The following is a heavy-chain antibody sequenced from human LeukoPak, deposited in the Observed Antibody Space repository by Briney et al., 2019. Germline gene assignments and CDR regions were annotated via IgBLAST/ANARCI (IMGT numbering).Heavy chain of an antibody. D-gene: IGHD6-13*01. CDR2: INHSGST. V-gene: IGHV4-34*01. J-gene: IGHJ6*02. CDR3: ARAIAAAGTLYGMDV. Sequence: PSETLSLTCAVYGGSFSGYYWSWIRQPPGKGLEWIGEINHSGSTNYNPSLKSRVTISVDTSKNQFSLKLSSVTAADTAVYYCARAIAAAGTLYGMDVWGQGTTVTVSS. CDR1: GGSFSGYY.